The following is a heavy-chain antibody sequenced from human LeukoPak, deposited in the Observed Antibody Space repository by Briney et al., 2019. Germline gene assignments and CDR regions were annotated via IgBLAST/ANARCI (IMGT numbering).Heavy chain of an antibody. CDR3: VRRAGRRDGYNYADY. J-gene: IGHJ4*02. CDR1: GYSLVSYW. D-gene: IGHD5-24*01. Sequence: PGESLKISCQASGYSLVSYWIGWVRPVPGKGLEWMGVVYPGDSDFRYLPSFQGQVTISADRSISAAYLQWNSLKASDSGIYYCVRRAGRRDGYNYADYWGQGTLVTVSS. V-gene: IGHV5-51*01. CDR2: VYPGDSDF.